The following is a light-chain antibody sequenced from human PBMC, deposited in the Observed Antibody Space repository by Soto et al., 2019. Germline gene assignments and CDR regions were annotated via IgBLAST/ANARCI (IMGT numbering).Light chain of an antibody. V-gene: IGLV2-11*01. Sequence: QSVLTQPRSVSGSPGQSVAISCTGTSSDVGGYNYVSWYQQYPGKAPKLMIYDVNKWPSGVPDRFSGSKSGTTASLTISGLQAEDEADYCCSSYAGSNTWAFGGGTKVTVL. CDR1: SSDVGGYNY. CDR2: DVN. CDR3: SSYAGSNTWA. J-gene: IGLJ3*02.